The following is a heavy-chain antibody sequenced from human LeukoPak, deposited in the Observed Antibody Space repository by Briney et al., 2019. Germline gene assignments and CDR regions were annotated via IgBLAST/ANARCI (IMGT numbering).Heavy chain of an antibody. D-gene: IGHD2-2*01. CDR3: AKDPSDIVVVPAAPRFDY. Sequence: GGSLRLSCAASGFTVNSYAMSWVRQGPGKGLEWVSTISGSGDNTYYADSVRDRFTISRDNSKNTLYLQMNSLRAEDTAVYYCAKDPSDIVVVPAAPRFDYWGQGTLVTVSS. CDR2: ISGSGDNT. V-gene: IGHV3-23*01. CDR1: GFTVNSYA. J-gene: IGHJ4*02.